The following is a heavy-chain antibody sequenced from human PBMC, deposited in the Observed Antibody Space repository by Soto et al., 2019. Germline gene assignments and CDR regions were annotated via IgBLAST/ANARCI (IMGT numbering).Heavy chain of an antibody. V-gene: IGHV4-31*03. J-gene: IGHJ4*02. CDR2: IHYSGTT. D-gene: IGHD4-17*01. Sequence: QVQLQESGPGLVKPSQTLSLTCTVSGGSISNVDSYWNWIRQHPVKGLEWIGYIHYSGTTLYNPSLKSRITISVDTSNNQFSLNLSSATAADTAMYYCARTTQGFDFWGQGTLVTVSS. CDR3: ARTTQGFDF. CDR1: GGSISNVDSY.